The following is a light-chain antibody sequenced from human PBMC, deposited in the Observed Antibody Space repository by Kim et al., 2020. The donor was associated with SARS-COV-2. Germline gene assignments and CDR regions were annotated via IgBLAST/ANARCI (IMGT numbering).Light chain of an antibody. CDR2: GAF. V-gene: IGKV3-15*01. J-gene: IGKJ1*01. CDR3: HQYHDWPRT. CDR1: QNVRTN. Sequence: ETVITQSPPTLSLSPGESATLSCRASQNVRTNVAWYQQKPGQTPRLLFYGAFVRATGIPARFSGSGSGTEFTLTITSVQSDDFALYFCHQYHDWPRTFGQGTKVDIK.